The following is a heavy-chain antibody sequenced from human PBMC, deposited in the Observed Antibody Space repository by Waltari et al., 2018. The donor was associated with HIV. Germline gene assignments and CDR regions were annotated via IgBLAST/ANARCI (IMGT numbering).Heavy chain of an antibody. CDR1: GFDFSRFS. D-gene: IGHD3-10*02. V-gene: IGHV3-21*04. Sequence: LVQSGGGEAQEGGSLLLSCPGSGFDFSRFSLNWVSRTPRRGLEWVASLRRDTYEANYLASVRGRFTISRDNAKSSAFLEMTGLRVEDTATYYCVRDDPGYVPIDYWGQGSQVIVS. CDR3: VRDDPGYVPIDY. CDR2: LRRDTYEA. J-gene: IGHJ4*02.